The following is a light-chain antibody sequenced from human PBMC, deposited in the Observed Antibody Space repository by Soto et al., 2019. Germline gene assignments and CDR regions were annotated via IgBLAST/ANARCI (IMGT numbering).Light chain of an antibody. J-gene: IGKJ3*01. CDR1: QSVSST. V-gene: IGKV3-15*01. Sequence: EIVMTHSPATLSVSPGERATLSFRASQSVSSTLAWYQQKPGQAHRLLIYGASTRATGIPARFSGGGSATEFTLTISSRQAEDFSVYYCQQHNSCPRTFGPGTKVDI. CDR2: GAS. CDR3: QQHNSCPRT.